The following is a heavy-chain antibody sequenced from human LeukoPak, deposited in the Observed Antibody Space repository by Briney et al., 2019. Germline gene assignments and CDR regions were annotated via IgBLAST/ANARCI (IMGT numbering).Heavy chain of an antibody. CDR2: IYHSGST. D-gene: IGHD2-2*01. V-gene: IGHV4-4*02. J-gene: IGHJ3*02. CDR3: ARDGYCSSTSCYYSFDI. Sequence: PSETLSLTCAVSGGSISSSNWWSWVRQPPGKGLEWIGEIYHSGSTNYNPSLKSRVTISVDKSKNQFSLKLSSVTAADTAVYYCARDGYCSSTSCYYSFDIWGQGTMVTVSS. CDR1: GGSISSSNW.